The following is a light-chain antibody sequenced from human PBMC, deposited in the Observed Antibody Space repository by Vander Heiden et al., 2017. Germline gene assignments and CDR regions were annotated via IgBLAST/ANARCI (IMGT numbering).Light chain of an antibody. J-gene: IGLJ2*01. CDR2: DVS. Sequence: QSALTQPRSVSGSPGQSVTISCTGTSSDVGGYNYVSWYQQHPGKAPNLIIYDVSKRPSGVPDRFSCSKSGTTASLTISGLQDEAEDDYHRCPEASSELVLGGGTKLTVL. V-gene: IGLV2-11*01. CDR1: SSDVGGYNY. CDR3: CPEASSELV.